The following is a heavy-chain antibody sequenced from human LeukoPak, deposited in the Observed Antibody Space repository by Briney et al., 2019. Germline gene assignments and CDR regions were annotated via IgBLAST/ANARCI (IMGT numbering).Heavy chain of an antibody. CDR3: ARDRTGDYYFDY. CDR1: GYTFTSYD. J-gene: IGHJ4*02. V-gene: IGHV1-8*01. CDR2: MNPNSGNT. D-gene: IGHD7-27*01. Sequence: ASVKVSCKASGYTFTSYDINWVRQATGQGLEWMGWMNPNSGNTGYAQKFQGRVTMTRNTSISTAYMELSSLRSEDTAAYYCARDRTGDYYFDYWGQGTLVTVSS.